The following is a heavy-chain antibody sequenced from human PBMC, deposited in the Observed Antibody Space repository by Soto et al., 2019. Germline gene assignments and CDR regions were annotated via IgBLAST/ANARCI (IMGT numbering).Heavy chain of an antibody. V-gene: IGHV3-49*05. J-gene: IGHJ6*02. Sequence: KPGGSLRLSCTASGFTFGDYAMSWFRQAPGKGLELVGFIRSKAYGGTTEYAASVKGRFTISRDDSKSIAYLQMNSLKTEDTAVYYCTRDIEFWSGYYGYYYGMDVWGQGTTVTVSS. CDR2: IRSKAYGGTT. D-gene: IGHD3-3*01. CDR1: GFTFGDYA. CDR3: TRDIEFWSGYYGYYYGMDV.